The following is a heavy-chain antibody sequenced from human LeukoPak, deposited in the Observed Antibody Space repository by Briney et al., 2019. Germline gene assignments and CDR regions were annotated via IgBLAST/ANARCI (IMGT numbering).Heavy chain of an antibody. J-gene: IGHJ3*02. D-gene: IGHD1-14*01. V-gene: IGHV3-23*03. Sequence: QPGGSLRLSCAASGFTFSSYAMSWVRQAPGKGLEWVSVIYTGGSTYYADSVKGRFTISRDNSKNTLYLQMNSLRAEDTAVYYCARGRGEANRNAFDIWGQGTMVTVSS. CDR1: GFTFSSYA. CDR3: ARGRGEANRNAFDI. CDR2: IYTGGST.